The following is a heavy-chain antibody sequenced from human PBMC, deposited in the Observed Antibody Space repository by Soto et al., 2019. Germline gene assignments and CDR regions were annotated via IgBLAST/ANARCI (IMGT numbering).Heavy chain of an antibody. J-gene: IGHJ4*02. V-gene: IGHV1-69*05. CDR2: IIPIIGTT. CDR3: ARDHSSGWYYFDY. D-gene: IGHD6-19*01. CDR1: GGTFSSYA. Sequence: SVKVSCKASGGTFSSYAISWVRQAPGQGLEWMGGIIPIIGTTNYAQKFQGRVTITRDASASTAYMELSSLRSDDTAMYYCARDHSSGWYYFDYWGQGTLVTVSS.